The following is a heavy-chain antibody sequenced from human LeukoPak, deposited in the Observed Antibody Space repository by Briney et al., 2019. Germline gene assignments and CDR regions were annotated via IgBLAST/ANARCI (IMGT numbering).Heavy chain of an antibody. Sequence: GGSLRLSCVASGFTFSSYAMSWVRQAPGKGLEWVSVISSSGHSIHYADSVKGRFTISRDNSKNTVYLQMNSLRAEDTAVYYCANGGLNFDYWGQGTLFTVSS. D-gene: IGHD3-16*01. CDR1: GFTFSSYA. J-gene: IGHJ4*02. V-gene: IGHV3-23*01. CDR3: ANGGLNFDY. CDR2: ISSSGHSI.